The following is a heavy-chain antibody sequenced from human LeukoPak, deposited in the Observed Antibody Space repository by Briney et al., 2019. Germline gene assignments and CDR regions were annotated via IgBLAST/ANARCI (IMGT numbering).Heavy chain of an antibody. J-gene: IGHJ4*02. D-gene: IGHD2-2*01. V-gene: IGHV4-34*01. CDR2: INHSGTT. CDR3: ALSSTIPHYFDY. CDR1: GGSLSGYY. Sequence: SETLSLTCAAYGGSLSGYYWSWIRQPPGKGLEWIGEINHSGTTNYNPSLKSRVTISVDTSKNQFSLKLSSVTAADTAVYYCALSSTIPHYFDYWGQGTLVTVSS.